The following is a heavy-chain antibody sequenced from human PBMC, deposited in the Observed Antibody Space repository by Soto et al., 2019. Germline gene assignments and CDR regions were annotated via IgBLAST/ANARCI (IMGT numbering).Heavy chain of an antibody. CDR3: AKGHFYDNVGNWVANQGFDS. CDR1: GFSFNNYA. D-gene: IGHD3-3*02. J-gene: IGHJ4*02. Sequence: EVQLLQSGGGVVQPGGSLRLSCAVSGFSFNNYAMNWVRLAPGKGLEWVSSISGGGTGTYSADAVRGRFTISSDKSRNTVYLQMSSLRAEDTAVYYCAKGHFYDNVGNWVANQGFDSWGQGSLVTVSS. CDR2: ISGGGTGT. V-gene: IGHV3-23*01.